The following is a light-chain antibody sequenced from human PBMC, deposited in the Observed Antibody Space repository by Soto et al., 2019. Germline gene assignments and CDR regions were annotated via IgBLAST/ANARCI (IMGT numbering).Light chain of an antibody. CDR2: GAS. CDR3: QQYHNWWT. CDR1: QSVSSN. V-gene: IGKV3-15*01. Sequence: IEMTQSPATLPVSPGERATLSCRASQSVSSNLVWYQQKPGQAPRLLIYGASTRVTGIPARFSGSGSGTEFTLTISSLQSEDFAVYYCQQYHNWWTFGQGTKVDIK. J-gene: IGKJ1*01.